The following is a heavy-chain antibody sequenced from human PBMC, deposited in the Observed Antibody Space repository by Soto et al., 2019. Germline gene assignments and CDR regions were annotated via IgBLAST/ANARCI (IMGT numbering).Heavy chain of an antibody. CDR1: GGSISSYY. J-gene: IGHJ4*02. CDR2: IYYSAST. CDR3: ARVSSGWAYDY. V-gene: IGHV4-59*01. Sequence: SETLSLTCTVSGGSISSYYWSWIRQPPGKGLEWIGYIYYSASTNYNPSLKSRVTISVDTSKNQFSLKLSSVTAADTAVYYCARVSSGWAYDYWGQGTLVTVSS. D-gene: IGHD6-19*01.